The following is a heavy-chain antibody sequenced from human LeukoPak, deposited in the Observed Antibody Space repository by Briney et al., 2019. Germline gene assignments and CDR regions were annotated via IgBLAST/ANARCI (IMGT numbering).Heavy chain of an antibody. D-gene: IGHD1-1*01. CDR1: GFSFSGAD. Sequence: GGSLRLSCAASGFSFSGADMHWVRKPTGQGLEWVSAIGKRGDTYYAGPVKGRFTISRENAKNSLFLQMNSLRAGDTAVYYCVREGVEITFDTFHLWGQGTMVTVSS. CDR3: VREGVEITFDTFHL. V-gene: IGHV3-13*04. J-gene: IGHJ3*01. CDR2: IGKRGDT.